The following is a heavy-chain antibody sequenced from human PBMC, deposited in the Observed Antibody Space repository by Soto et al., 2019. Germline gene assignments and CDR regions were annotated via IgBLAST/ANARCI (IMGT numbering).Heavy chain of an antibody. V-gene: IGHV1-18*01. D-gene: IGHD5-18*01. J-gene: IGHJ4*02. CDR2: ISAYNGNT. Sequence: QVQLVQSVAEVKKPGASVQVSCKASGYTFTSYGISWVRQAPGQGLEWMGWISAYNGNTNYPQKLQGRVTMTTDTSTSTAYMELRSVRSDDTAGYYCARYGRVDTAMGIWGQGTLVTVTS. CDR3: ARYGRVDTAMGI. CDR1: GYTFTSYG.